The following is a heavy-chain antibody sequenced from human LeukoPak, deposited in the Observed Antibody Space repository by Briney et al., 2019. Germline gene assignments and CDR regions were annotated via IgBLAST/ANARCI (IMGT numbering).Heavy chain of an antibody. CDR1: GXSLSSYY. CDR2: IYYSGST. J-gene: IGHJ6*02. V-gene: IGHV4-59*01. CDR3: ARDQAEDYYDSSGYYYYYYYGMDV. Sequence: PSETLSLTCTVSGXSLSSYYWSWIRQPPGKGLEWIGYIYYSGSTNYNPSLKSRVTISVDTSKNQFSLKLSSVTAADTAVYYCARDQAEDYYDSSGYYYYYYYGMDVWGQGTTVTVSS. D-gene: IGHD3-22*01.